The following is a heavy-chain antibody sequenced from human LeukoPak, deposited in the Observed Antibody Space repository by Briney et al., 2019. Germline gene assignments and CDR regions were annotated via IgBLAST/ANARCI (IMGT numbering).Heavy chain of an antibody. V-gene: IGHV3-23*01. Sequence: GGSLRLSSAASGFTFSNYAMSWVRQAPGKGLEWVSTISGSGSSTYYADSVKGRFTISRDNSKNTLYLQMNSLRAEDTAIYYCAQTRLWFGELSTFGFWGQGTLVTVSS. CDR3: AQTRLWFGELSTFGF. D-gene: IGHD3-10*01. CDR2: ISGSGSST. J-gene: IGHJ4*02. CDR1: GFTFSNYA.